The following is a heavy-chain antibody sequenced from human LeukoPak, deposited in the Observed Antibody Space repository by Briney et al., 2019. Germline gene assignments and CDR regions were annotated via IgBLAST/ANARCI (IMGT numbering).Heavy chain of an antibody. CDR1: GGTFGSYA. V-gene: IGHV1-69*05. CDR2: IIPIFGTA. J-gene: IGHJ4*02. D-gene: IGHD3-3*01. CDR3: ARDSDYDFWSGTFDY. Sequence: HRASVKVSCKASGGTFGSYAISWVRQAPGQGLEWMGRIIPIFGTANYAQKFQGRVTITTDESTSTAYMELSSLRSEDTAVYYCARDSDYDFWSGTFDYWGQGTLVTVSS.